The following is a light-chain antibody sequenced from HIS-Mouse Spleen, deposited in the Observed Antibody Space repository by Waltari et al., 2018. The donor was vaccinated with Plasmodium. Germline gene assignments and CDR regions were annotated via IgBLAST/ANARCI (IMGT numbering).Light chain of an antibody. V-gene: IGLV3-27*01. J-gene: IGLJ3*02. CDR1: ELEKQH. Sequence: SYELTQPSSVPVSPGQTARTTCPGGELEKQHARWSQQKPGQAPGLVIYKDSERPPGTPERFSGSSSGTTVTVTISGAQVEDEADYYCYSAADNNRVFGGGTKLTVL. CDR3: YSAADNNRV. CDR2: KDS.